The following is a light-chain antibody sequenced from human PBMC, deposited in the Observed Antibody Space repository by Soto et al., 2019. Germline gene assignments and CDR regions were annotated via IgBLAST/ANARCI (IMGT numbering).Light chain of an antibody. CDR3: ASYAGSITVV. J-gene: IGLJ2*01. CDR2: DVS. Sequence: QSALTQPASVSGSPGQSIAISCTGTSGDVGAYNSVSWYQQHPGKAPKLMISDVSNRPSGVSDRFSGSKSGNTASLTISGLQADDEADYYCASYAGSITVVFGGGTQLTVL. CDR1: SGDVGAYNS. V-gene: IGLV2-14*01.